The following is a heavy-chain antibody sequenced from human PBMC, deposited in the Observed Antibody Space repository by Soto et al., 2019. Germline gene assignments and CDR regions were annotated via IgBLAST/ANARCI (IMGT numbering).Heavy chain of an antibody. CDR1: GGSITNYY. J-gene: IGHJ6*02. V-gene: IGHV4-59*08. Sequence: QVQLQESGPGLVKPSETLSLTCTVSGGSITNYYCSWFRQPPGKGLEWIGYINYDGYSAYNLSLKRRGPLSMDASKTPFSLMLESVTATDTAVYYCARHGFGPLHGLVDVWGPGTTVIVSS. CDR3: ARHGFGPLHGLVDV. CDR2: INYDGYS. D-gene: IGHD3-10*01.